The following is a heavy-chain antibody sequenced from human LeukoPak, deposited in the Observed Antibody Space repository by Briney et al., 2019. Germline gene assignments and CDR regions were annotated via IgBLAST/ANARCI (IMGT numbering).Heavy chain of an antibody. Sequence: AGGSLRLSCVASGFTFSTSWMNWVRQAPGKGLEWVSSISSSSSYIYYADSVKGRFTISRDNAKNSLYLQMNSLRAEDTAVYYCARDGAYSSRDYWGQGTLVTVSS. J-gene: IGHJ4*02. CDR1: GFTFSTSW. V-gene: IGHV3-21*01. CDR2: ISSSSSYI. D-gene: IGHD6-19*01. CDR3: ARDGAYSSRDY.